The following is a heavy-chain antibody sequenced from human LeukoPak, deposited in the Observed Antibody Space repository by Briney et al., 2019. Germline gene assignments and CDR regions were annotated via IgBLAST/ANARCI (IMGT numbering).Heavy chain of an antibody. CDR1: GFTFSDYY. Sequence: GGSLRLSCAASGFTFSDYYMNWIRQAPGKGLEWVSYISTTSSYTNYADSVKGRFTISRDNAKNSLYLQMNSLRAEDTAVYYCASGCHLDYWGQGALVTVAS. CDR2: ISTTSSYT. CDR3: ASGCHLDY. V-gene: IGHV3-11*06. J-gene: IGHJ4*02. D-gene: IGHD4/OR15-4a*01.